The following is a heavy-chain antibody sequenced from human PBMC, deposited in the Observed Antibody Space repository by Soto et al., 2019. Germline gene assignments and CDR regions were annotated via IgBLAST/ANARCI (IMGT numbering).Heavy chain of an antibody. CDR3: AGIFWFGALLFDY. CDR2: IQYRGST. Sequence: HLQLQESGPGLVKPSETLSLTCTVSDDSITSGAYYWGLIRQPPGKGLEWDCTIQYRGSTYYHPSVKTPLTMYLHTSKNQFSLSLPAVTAADTALYCCAGIFWFGALLFDYWGQGTLVNGSS. J-gene: IGHJ4*02. V-gene: IGHV4-39*01. D-gene: IGHD3-10*01. CDR1: DDSITSGAYY.